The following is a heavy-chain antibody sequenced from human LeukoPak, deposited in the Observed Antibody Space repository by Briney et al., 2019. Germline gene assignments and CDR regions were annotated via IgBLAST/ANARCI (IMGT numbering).Heavy chain of an antibody. CDR2: INHSGST. D-gene: IGHD2-2*01. V-gene: IGHV4-34*01. CDR1: GGSFSGYY. J-gene: IGHJ5*02. CDR3: ARGQLTWFDP. Sequence: SETLSLTCAVYGGSFSGYYWSWIRQPPGKGLEWIGEINHSGSTNYNPSLKSRVTISVDTSKNRFSLKLSSVTAADTAVYYCARGQLTWFDPWGQGTLVTVSS.